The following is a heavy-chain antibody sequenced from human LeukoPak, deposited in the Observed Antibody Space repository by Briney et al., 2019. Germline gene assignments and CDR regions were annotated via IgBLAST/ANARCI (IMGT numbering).Heavy chain of an antibody. CDR2: ISGSGGTI. CDR3: ARERGGGDAFDI. CDR1: GFTFSYYE. Sequence: PGGSLRLSCAASGFTFSYYEMNWVRQAPGKGLEWVSYISGSGGTIYYTDSVKGRFTVSRDNAKNSLYLQMTSLRAEDTAVYYCARERGGGDAFDIWGQGTIVTVSS. J-gene: IGHJ3*02. D-gene: IGHD3-10*01. V-gene: IGHV3-48*03.